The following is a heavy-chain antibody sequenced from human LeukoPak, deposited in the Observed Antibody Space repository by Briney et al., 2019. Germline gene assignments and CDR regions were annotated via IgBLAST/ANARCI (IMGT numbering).Heavy chain of an antibody. Sequence: NSSETLSLTCTVSGGSISSSSYYWGWIRQPPGKGLEWIGSIYYSGSTYYNPSLKSRVTISVDTSKNQFSLKLSSVTAADTAVYYRATYGGDWKFDSWGQGTLVTVSS. CDR1: GGSISSSSYY. V-gene: IGHV4-39*01. CDR2: IYYSGST. CDR3: ATYGGDWKFDS. J-gene: IGHJ4*02. D-gene: IGHD2-21*01.